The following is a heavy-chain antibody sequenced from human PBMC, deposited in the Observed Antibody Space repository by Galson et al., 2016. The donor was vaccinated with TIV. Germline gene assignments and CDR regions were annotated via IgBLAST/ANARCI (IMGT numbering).Heavy chain of an antibody. D-gene: IGHD1-26*01. CDR1: GFTFDDHA. CDR3: ARGLLGASVGFDI. CDR2: ISTDGSSA. V-gene: IGHV3-74*01. J-gene: IGHJ3*02. Sequence: SLRLSCATSGFTFDDHAMHWVRHTPGKGLVWVSRISTDGSSANYADSVEGRFTISRDNAKNTVYLQMDRLRGDDTAVYYCARGLLGASVGFDIWGQGTMVTVSS.